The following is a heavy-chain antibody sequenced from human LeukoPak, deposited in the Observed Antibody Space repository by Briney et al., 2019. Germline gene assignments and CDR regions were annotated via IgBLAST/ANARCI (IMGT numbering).Heavy chain of an antibody. J-gene: IGHJ6*02. Sequence: SVKVSCKASGGTFSSYAISWVRQAPGQGLEWMGGIIPIFGTANYAQKFQGRVTITADESTSTAYMELSRLRSDDTAVYYCARDIPFGRYHSNMDVWGQGTTVTVSS. CDR2: IIPIFGTA. CDR1: GGTFSSYA. V-gene: IGHV1-69*13. CDR3: ARDIPFGRYHSNMDV. D-gene: IGHD2-2*02.